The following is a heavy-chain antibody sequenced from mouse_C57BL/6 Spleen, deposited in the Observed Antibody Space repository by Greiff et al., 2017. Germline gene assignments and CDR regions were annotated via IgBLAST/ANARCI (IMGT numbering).Heavy chain of an antibody. J-gene: IGHJ4*01. CDR1: GYAFSSSW. D-gene: IGHD1-1*01. CDR3: ARPYGSSCGAMDY. V-gene: IGHV1-82*01. Sequence: VQLQQSGPELVKPGASVTISCKASGYAFSSSWMNWVKQRPGKGLEWIGRIYPGDGDTNYNGKFKGKAILTADKSSSTAYMQLSSLTSVDSAVYFCARPYGSSCGAMDYWGQGTSVTVSA. CDR2: IYPGDGDT.